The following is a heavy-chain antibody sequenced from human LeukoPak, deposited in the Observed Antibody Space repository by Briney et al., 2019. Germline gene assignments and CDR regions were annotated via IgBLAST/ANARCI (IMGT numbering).Heavy chain of an antibody. CDR3: ARVQPTRTHLASGYPTDY. CDR1: GFTFSSYS. D-gene: IGHD3-22*01. J-gene: IGHJ4*02. CDR2: ISSTSSTV. Sequence: PGGSLRLSCAASGFTFSSYSMDWVRQAPGKGLEWVSYISSTSSTVYYADSVKGRFTISRDNAQNSLYLQMNSLGAEDTAVYYCARVQPTRTHLASGYPTDYWGQGTLVTVSS. V-gene: IGHV3-48*01.